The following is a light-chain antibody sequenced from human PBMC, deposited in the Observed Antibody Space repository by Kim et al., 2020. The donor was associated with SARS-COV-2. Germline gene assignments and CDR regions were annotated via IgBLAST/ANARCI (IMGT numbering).Light chain of an antibody. CDR3: QQYGISPPIT. J-gene: IGKJ5*01. Sequence: EIVLTQSPGTLSLSPGERATLSCRASQSVSSSFLAWYQQKPGQAPRLLIYGASIRATGIPDRFNGSGSGTDFTLSISRVEPEDFAVYYCQQYGISPPITFGQGTRLEIK. CDR1: QSVSSSF. V-gene: IGKV3-20*01. CDR2: GAS.